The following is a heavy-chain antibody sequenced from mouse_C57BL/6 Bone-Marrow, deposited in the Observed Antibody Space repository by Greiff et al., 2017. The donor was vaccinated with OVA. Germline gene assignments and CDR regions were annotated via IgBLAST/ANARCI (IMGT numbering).Heavy chain of an antibody. CDR2: FYPGSGSI. J-gene: IGHJ2*01. CDR1: GYTFTEYT. CDR3: ARHEDGQLERYYFDY. D-gene: IGHD4-1*02. V-gene: IGHV1-62-2*01. Sequence: QVQLQQSGAELVKPGASVKLSCKASGYTFTEYTIHWVKQRSGQGLEWIGWFYPGSGSIKYNEKFKDKATLTADKSSSKVYMELSRLTSEDSAVYYGARHEDGQLERYYFDYWGQGTTLTVSS.